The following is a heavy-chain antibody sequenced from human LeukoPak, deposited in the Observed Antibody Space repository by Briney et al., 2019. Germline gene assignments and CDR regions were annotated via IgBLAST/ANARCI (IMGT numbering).Heavy chain of an antibody. V-gene: IGHV3-74*01. J-gene: IGHJ4*02. CDR1: GFAFNTYW. D-gene: IGHD2-2*01. Sequence: GGPLRLPCAPSGFAFNTYWIHWVRQAPGKALVWVSSINRDGSRTYYADSVKGRFTISRDNAKNTLYLQMNSLRAEDTAMFYCARDEGSEVPTIRGFDFWGQGTLVTVSS. CDR3: ARDEGSEVPTIRGFDF. CDR2: INRDGSRT.